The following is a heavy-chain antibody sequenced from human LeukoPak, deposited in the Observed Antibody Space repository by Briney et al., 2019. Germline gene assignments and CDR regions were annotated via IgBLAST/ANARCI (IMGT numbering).Heavy chain of an antibody. CDR3: ARDRGVGYSSSYQIDY. CDR1: GGTFSSYA. Sequence: SVKVSCKASGGTFSSYAISWVRQAPGQGLEWMGRIIPIFGTADYAQKFQGRVTITTDESTSTAYMELSSLRSEDTAVYYCARDRGVGYSSSYQIDYWGQGTLVTVSS. D-gene: IGHD6-13*01. V-gene: IGHV1-69*05. CDR2: IIPIFGTA. J-gene: IGHJ4*02.